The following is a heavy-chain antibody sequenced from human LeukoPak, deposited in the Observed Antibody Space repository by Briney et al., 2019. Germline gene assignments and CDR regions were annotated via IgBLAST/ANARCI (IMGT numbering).Heavy chain of an antibody. CDR3: AREGWEYSPFDS. D-gene: IGHD2/OR15-2a*01. J-gene: IGHJ4*02. CDR2: IFYTGGT. CDR1: GGSISSYY. Sequence: SETLSLTCTVSGGSISSYYWNWIRQPPGKGLEWIGYIFYTGGTNYNPSPTSRVTISEDTSKNHFSLKLTSVSAADTAIYYCAREGWEYSPFDSWGQGILVTVSS. V-gene: IGHV4-59*01.